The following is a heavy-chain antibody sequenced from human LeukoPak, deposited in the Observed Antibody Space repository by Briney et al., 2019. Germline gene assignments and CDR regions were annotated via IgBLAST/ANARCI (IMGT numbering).Heavy chain of an antibody. V-gene: IGHV3-74*01. D-gene: IGHD4-11*01. CDR2: INSDGSST. Sequence: GGSLRLSCAASGFTFSSYWMHWVRQAPGKGLVWVSRINSDGSSTSYADSVKGRFTISRDNAENTLYLQMNSLRAEDTAVYYCARATTVTTFFDYWGQGTLVTVSS. CDR1: GFTFSSYW. CDR3: ARATTVTTFFDY. J-gene: IGHJ4*02.